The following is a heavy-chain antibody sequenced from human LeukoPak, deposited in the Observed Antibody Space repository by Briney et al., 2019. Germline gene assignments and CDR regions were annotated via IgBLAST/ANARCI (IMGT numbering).Heavy chain of an antibody. CDR1: GFTVSSNY. V-gene: IGHV3-21*01. Sequence: PGGSLRLSCAASGFTVSSNYMNWVRQAPGKGLEWVSSISSSSSYIYYADSVKGRFTISRDNAKNSLYLQMNSLRAEDTAVYYCARGRRYSSSWYQDYWGQGTLVTVSS. D-gene: IGHD6-13*01. CDR3: ARGRRYSSSWYQDY. J-gene: IGHJ4*02. CDR2: ISSSSSYI.